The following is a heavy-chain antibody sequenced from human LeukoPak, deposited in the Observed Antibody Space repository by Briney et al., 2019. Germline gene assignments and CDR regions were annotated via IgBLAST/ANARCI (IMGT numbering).Heavy chain of an antibody. CDR2: ISGSGGST. J-gene: IGHJ4*02. Sequence: PGGSLRLSCAVSGFTFSDYYMSWVRQAPGKGLEWVSSISGSGGSTYYADSVKGRFTISRDNSKNTLYLQMSSLRAKDTAVYYCARHVVTPGELDYWGQGTLVTVSS. CDR1: GFTFSDYY. CDR3: ARHVVTPGELDY. D-gene: IGHD4-23*01. V-gene: IGHV3-23*01.